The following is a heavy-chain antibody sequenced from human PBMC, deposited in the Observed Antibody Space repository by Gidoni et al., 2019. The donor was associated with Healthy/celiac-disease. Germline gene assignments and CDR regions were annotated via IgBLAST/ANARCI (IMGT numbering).Heavy chain of an antibody. D-gene: IGHD5-18*01. J-gene: IGHJ4*02. CDR1: GFTCSSYS. Sequence: EVQLVESGGGLVKPGGSLRLSCQASGFTCSSYSMNWVRQAPGKGLDWVSSISSSSSYIYYADSVKGRFTISRDNAKNSLYLQMNSLRAEDTAVYYCARLPYSYEDYWGQGTLVTVSS. CDR3: ARLPYSYEDY. CDR2: ISSSSSYI. V-gene: IGHV3-21*01.